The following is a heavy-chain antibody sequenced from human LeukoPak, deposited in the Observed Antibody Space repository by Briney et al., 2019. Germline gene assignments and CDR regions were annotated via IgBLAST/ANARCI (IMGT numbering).Heavy chain of an antibody. CDR2: ISSSSSYI. D-gene: IGHD1-26*01. CDR3: ARASGKVGAKADR. Sequence: GSLRLSCAASGFTFSSYSMNWVRHAPGKGLEWVSSISSSSSYIYYADSVKGRFTICRDNAKNSLYLQMNSLRAEDTAVYYCARASGKVGAKADRWGQGTLVTVSS. V-gene: IGHV3-21*01. CDR1: GFTFSSYS. J-gene: IGHJ4*02.